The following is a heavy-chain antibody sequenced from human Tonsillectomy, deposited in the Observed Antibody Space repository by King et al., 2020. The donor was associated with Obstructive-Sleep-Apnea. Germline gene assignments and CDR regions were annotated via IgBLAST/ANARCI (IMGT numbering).Heavy chain of an antibody. CDR1: GGSISSYY. Sequence: QLQESGPGLVKPSETLSLTCTVSGGSISSYYWSWIRQPPGKGLEWIGYIYYSVSTNYNPSLKSRVTISVDTSKNQFSLKLSSVTAADTAVYYCARVKFEDSSGYYYFDYWGQGTLVTVSS. D-gene: IGHD3-22*01. CDR3: ARVKFEDSSGYYYFDY. V-gene: IGHV4-59*01. J-gene: IGHJ4*02. CDR2: IYYSVST.